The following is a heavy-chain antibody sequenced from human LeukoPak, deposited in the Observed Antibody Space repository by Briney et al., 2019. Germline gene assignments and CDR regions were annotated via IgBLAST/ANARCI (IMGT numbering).Heavy chain of an antibody. CDR2: TSYDGSNK. CDR3: AKGTGYSSGWSAPDY. CDR1: GFTFSSYG. V-gene: IGHV3-30*18. D-gene: IGHD6-19*01. J-gene: IGHJ4*02. Sequence: GGSLRLSCAASGFTFSSYGMHWVRQAPGKGLEWVAVTSYDGSNKYYADSVKGRFTISRDNSKNTLYLQMNSLRAEDTAVYYCAKGTGYSSGWSAPDYWGQGTLVTVSS.